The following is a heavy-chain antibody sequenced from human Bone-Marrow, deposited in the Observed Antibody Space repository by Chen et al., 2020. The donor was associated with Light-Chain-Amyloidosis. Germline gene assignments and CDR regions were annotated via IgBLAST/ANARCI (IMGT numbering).Heavy chain of an antibody. V-gene: IGHV3-48*03. CDR3: ARVGFYNWNVHNAFDI. CDR2: ISSSGSTI. Sequence: EVQLVESGGGLVQPGGSLRLSCAASGFTFSNHWMSWVRQAPGKGLEWVSYISSSGSTIYYADSVKGRFTISRDNAKNSLYLQMNSLRAEDTAVYYCARVGFYNWNVHNAFDIWGQGTMVTVSS. D-gene: IGHD1-1*01. CDR1: GFTFSNHW. J-gene: IGHJ3*02.